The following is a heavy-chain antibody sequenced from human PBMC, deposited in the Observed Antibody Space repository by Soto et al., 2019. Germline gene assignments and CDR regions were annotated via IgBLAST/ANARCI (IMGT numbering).Heavy chain of an antibody. CDR1: GFTFSSYA. J-gene: IGHJ6*02. D-gene: IGHD5-18*01. CDR3: VKEFWIQSPLGMDV. Sequence: GGSLRLSCSASGFTFSSYAMHWVRQAPGKGLDYVSSITTSGGTTYYALSVKGRFTISRDNSKNTLFLHMSSLSPEDTAVYYCVKEFWIQSPLGMDVWGQGTTVTVSS. V-gene: IGHV3-64D*06. CDR2: ITTSGGTT.